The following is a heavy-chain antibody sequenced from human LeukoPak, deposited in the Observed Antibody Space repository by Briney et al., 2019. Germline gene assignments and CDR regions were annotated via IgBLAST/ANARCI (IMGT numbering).Heavy chain of an antibody. D-gene: IGHD3-16*01. CDR2: INPNSGDT. J-gene: IGHJ4*02. Sequence: ASVKVSCKASGYTFTGYYMHWVRQAPGQGLEWMGWINPNSGDTKFAREFQGRVTMTRDTSISTAYMGLSRLRSDDTAVYYRATQRGSYLWGTDFDYWGQGTLVTVSS. CDR1: GYTFTGYY. V-gene: IGHV1-2*02. CDR3: ATQRGSYLWGTDFDY.